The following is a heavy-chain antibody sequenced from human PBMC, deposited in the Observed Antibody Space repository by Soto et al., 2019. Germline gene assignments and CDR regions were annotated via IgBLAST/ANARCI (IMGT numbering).Heavy chain of an antibody. CDR3: ARSARGSGSYSNY. J-gene: IGHJ4*02. V-gene: IGHV3-33*01. CDR2: IWYDGSNK. CDR1: GFTFSSYG. D-gene: IGHD3-10*01. Sequence: QVQLVESGGGVVQPGRSLRLSCAASGFTFSSYGMHWVRQAPGKGLEWVAVIWYDGSNKYYADSVKGRFTISRDNSKNTLYLQMNSLGAEDKAVYYCARSARGSGSYSNYWGQGTLVTVSS.